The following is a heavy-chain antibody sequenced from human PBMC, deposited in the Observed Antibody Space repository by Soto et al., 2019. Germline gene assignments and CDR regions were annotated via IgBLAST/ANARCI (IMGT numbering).Heavy chain of an antibody. V-gene: IGHV3-74*01. CDR2: MNVDGSTT. Sequence: GGSLRLSCAAPGFTFTSHWMHWVRQAPGKGLVWVSRMNVDGSTTSYADSVKGRFTISRDNAKNTLYLQMNSLRVEDTAVYYCARDLTWNQADYWGQGTLVTVSS. CDR1: GFTFTSHW. J-gene: IGHJ4*02. CDR3: ARDLTWNQADY. D-gene: IGHD1-1*01.